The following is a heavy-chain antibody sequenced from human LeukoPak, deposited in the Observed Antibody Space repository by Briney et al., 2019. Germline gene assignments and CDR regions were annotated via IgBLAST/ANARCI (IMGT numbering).Heavy chain of an antibody. J-gene: IGHJ4*02. CDR1: EFTFSTYS. CDR3: ARDSGFGEFFDY. V-gene: IGHV3-21*01. CDR2: ISSSSSYI. Sequence: GGSLRLSCAASEFTFSTYSMNWVRQAPGKGLEWVSSISSSSSYIYCADSVKGRFTISRDNAKNSLYLQMNSLRAEDTAVYYCARDSGFGEFFDYWGQGTLVTVSS. D-gene: IGHD3-10*01.